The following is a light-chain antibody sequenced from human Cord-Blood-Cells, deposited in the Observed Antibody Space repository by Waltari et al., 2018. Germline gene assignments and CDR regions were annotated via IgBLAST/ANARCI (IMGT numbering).Light chain of an antibody. V-gene: IGKV1-39*01. Sequence: DIQLTQSPSSLSASVGDRVTITCRASQSISSYLNWYQQKPGKAPKLLIYAESSLQSGVPSMFSGSGSGTDFPLTLSSLQPEDFATYYCQQSYSTPRTFGQGTKVEIK. CDR2: AES. J-gene: IGKJ1*01. CDR3: QQSYSTPRT. CDR1: QSISSY.